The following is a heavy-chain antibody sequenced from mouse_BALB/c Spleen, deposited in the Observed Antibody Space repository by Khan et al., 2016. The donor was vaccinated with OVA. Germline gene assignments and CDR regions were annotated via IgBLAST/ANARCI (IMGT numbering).Heavy chain of an antibody. CDR3: ARDYWIAY. J-gene: IGHJ3*01. CDR2: ISSGDTT. Sequence: VELVESGGGLVKPGGSLKLSSVASGFTFSNYGVSFVRQTPEKRLEWVASISSGDTTYYPGIVKGRFTISRDNARNILYLQMSSLRYGDTAMYYCARDYWIAYWGQGTLVTVSA. V-gene: IGHV5-6-5*01. CDR1: GFTFSNYG.